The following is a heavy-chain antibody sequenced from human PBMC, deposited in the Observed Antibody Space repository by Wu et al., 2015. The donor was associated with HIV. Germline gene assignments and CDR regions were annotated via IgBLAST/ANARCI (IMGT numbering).Heavy chain of an antibody. V-gene: IGHV1-69*01. CDR1: GDSFTSYA. CDR2: INPLLGTT. Sequence: QVHLVQSGAEVKKPGSSVKVSCKASGDSFTSYAVSWVRQAPGQGLEWMGGINPLLGTTSHTQKFQARLTFTTDESKSVVYMELSSLKSEDTAVYYCARNTDSVATSLYSLGVWGQGTPVTVSS. CDR3: ARNTDSVATSLYSLGV. J-gene: IGHJ6*02. D-gene: IGHD5-12*01.